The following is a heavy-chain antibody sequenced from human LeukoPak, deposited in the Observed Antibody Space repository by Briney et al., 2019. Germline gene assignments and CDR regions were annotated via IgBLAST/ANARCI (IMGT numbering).Heavy chain of an antibody. D-gene: IGHD6-19*01. CDR2: IIPILGIA. V-gene: IGHV1-69*04. Sequence: SVKVSCKASGGTFTSYATSWVRQAPGQGLEWMGRIIPILGIANYAQKFQGRVTITADNSTSTAYMELSSLRSEDTAVYYCAEASGWYSAYGMDVGGQGTTVTVSS. J-gene: IGHJ6*02. CDR3: AEASGWYSAYGMDV. CDR1: GGTFTSYA.